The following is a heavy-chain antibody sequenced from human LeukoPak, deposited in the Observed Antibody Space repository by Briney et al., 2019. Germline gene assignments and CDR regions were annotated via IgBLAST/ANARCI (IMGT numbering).Heavy chain of an antibody. CDR3: ASVSYDTSLQH. CDR2: IYYSGST. J-gene: IGHJ1*01. Sequence: PSETLSLTCTVSGGSISSGGYFWIWIRQHPGKGLEWIGYIYYSGSTYYNPSLKGRVTISVDTSKNQFSLRLSSVTAADTAIYYCASVSYDTSLQHWGQGTLVTVSS. V-gene: IGHV4-31*03. D-gene: IGHD3-22*01. CDR1: GGSISSGGYF.